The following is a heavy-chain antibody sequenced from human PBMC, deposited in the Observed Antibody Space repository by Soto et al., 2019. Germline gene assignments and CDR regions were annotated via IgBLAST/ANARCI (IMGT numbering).Heavy chain of an antibody. D-gene: IGHD2-2*01. CDR2: ISWNSGSI. Sequence: EVQLVESGGGLVQPGRSLRLSCAASGFTFDDYAMHWVRQAPGKGLEWVSGISWNSGSIGYADSVKGRFNISRDNAKNALYLQMNSLRAEDTALYYCAKDSSSTRDHYFDYWGQGTLVTVSS. J-gene: IGHJ4*02. CDR3: AKDSSSTRDHYFDY. CDR1: GFTFDDYA. V-gene: IGHV3-9*01.